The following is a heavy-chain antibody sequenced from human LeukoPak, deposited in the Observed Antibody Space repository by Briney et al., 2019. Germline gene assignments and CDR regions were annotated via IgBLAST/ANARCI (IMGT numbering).Heavy chain of an antibody. D-gene: IGHD6-19*01. CDR2: INPNSGGT. J-gene: IGHJ4*02. CDR3: ARGLSSGYLEFDY. Sequence: ASVKVSCKASGYTFTGYYMHWVRQAPGQGLEWMGWINPNSGGTNYAQKFQGRVTMTRDTSISTAYMELSRLRSDDTAVYYCARGLSSGYLEFDYWGQGALVTVSS. V-gene: IGHV1-2*02. CDR1: GYTFTGYY.